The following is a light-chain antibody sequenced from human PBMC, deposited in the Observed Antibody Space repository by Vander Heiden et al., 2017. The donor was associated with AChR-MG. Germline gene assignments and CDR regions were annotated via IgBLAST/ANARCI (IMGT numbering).Light chain of an antibody. V-gene: IGKV1-5*03. CDR3: QQYISHPYT. CDR1: HSINSR. J-gene: IGKJ2*01. CDR2: EAS. Sequence: DIQMTQSPSTLSASLGDRVTLSCRASHSINSRLAWYQQRPGKAPTLLLFEASTSLTGVPSRFSGGGSGTEFTLTISSLQPDDFATYFCQQYISHPYTFGQGTKLEIK.